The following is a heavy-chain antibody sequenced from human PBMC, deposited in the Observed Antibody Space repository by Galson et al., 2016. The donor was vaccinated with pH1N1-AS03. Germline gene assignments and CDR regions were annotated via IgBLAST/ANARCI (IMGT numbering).Heavy chain of an antibody. J-gene: IGHJ6*02. D-gene: IGHD4/OR15-4a*01. CDR2: INPSDGNT. V-gene: IGHV1-46*01. CDR3: ARVSAGLTGYYYAMDV. Sequence: QGREWMGIINPSDGNTNYAQRFQGRATMTRDTSTSTVYMELGSLRSDDTAVYYCARVSAGLTGYYYAMDVWGQGTTVTVSS.